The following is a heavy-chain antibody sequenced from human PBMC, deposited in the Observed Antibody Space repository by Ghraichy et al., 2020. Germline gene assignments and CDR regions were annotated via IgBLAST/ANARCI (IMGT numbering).Heavy chain of an antibody. CDR2: IDYSGST. CDR3: AREGYTFGYADH. V-gene: IGHV4-31*02. Sequence: SQTLSLTCTVYGGSISSGGYYWSWIRQHPGKGLEWIGYIDYSGSTYYNPTLKSRVTISVDTSKNQFSLKLSSVTAADTAVYYCAREGYTFGYADHWGQGTLVTVSS. J-gene: IGHJ4*02. CDR1: GGSISSGGYY. D-gene: IGHD5-18*01.